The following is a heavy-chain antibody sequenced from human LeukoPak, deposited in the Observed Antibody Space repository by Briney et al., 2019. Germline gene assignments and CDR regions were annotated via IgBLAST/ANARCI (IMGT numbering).Heavy chain of an antibody. Sequence: SVKVSCKASGYTFTGYYVHWVRQAPGQGLEWMGGIIPIFGTAHYAQTFQDRVTLTADESTNTAYMELNSLRSEDTAVYYCARAPSRYSNVERSVGRWFYYYMDVWGQGTTVTVSS. CDR1: GYTFTGYY. V-gene: IGHV1-69*13. D-gene: IGHD4-11*01. J-gene: IGHJ6*03. CDR2: IIPIFGTA. CDR3: ARAPSRYSNVERSVGRWFYYYMDV.